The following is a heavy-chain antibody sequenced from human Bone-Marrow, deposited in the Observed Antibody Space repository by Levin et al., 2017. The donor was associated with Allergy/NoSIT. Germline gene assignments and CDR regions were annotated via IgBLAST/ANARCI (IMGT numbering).Heavy chain of an antibody. Sequence: SQTLSLTCTVSGGSVSSGSYYWSWIRQPPGKGLEWIGYIYYSGSTNYNPSLKSRVTISVDTSKNQFSLKLSSVTAADTAVYYCARWVLPQLVVYCSGGSCYSRYFDRWGRGTLVTVSS. CDR3: ARWVLPQLVVYCSGGSCYSRYFDR. V-gene: IGHV4-61*01. J-gene: IGHJ2*01. D-gene: IGHD2-15*01. CDR2: IYYSGST. CDR1: GGSVSSGSYY.